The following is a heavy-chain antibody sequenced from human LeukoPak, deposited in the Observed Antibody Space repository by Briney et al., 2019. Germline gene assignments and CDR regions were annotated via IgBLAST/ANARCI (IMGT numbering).Heavy chain of an antibody. Sequence: ASVKVSCKASACTFTAYFLHWVRQAPGQGLEWMGRINPNSGGTNYAQKFQGRVTMTRDTSISTAYMELSSLRSDDTAVYYCARDNSPLDFDYWGQGTLATVSS. CDR3: ARDNSPLDFDY. V-gene: IGHV1-2*06. CDR1: ACTFTAYF. D-gene: IGHD2-21*01. CDR2: INPNSGGT. J-gene: IGHJ4*02.